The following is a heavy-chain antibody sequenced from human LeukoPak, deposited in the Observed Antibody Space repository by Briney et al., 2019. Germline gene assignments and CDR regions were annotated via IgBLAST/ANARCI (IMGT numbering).Heavy chain of an antibody. Sequence: ASVKVSCKASGYTFTGYYIHWVRQAPGQGLEWMGIINPGDGTTSYAQKFQGRVTMTRDTSTSTVHMELRSLRSEDTAVYYCARALANKYDSRLSEDYWGQGTLVTVSS. CDR2: INPGDGTT. CDR3: ARALANKYDSRLSEDY. V-gene: IGHV1-46*01. J-gene: IGHJ4*02. D-gene: IGHD3-22*01. CDR1: GYTFTGYY.